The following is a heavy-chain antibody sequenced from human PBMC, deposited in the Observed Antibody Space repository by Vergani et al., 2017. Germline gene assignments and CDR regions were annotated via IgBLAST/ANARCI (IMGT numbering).Heavy chain of an antibody. V-gene: IGHV4-34*01. D-gene: IGHD2-15*01. Sequence: QVQLQQWGAGLLKPSETLSLTFAVYGGPLSGYHWSWIRPPPGKGLEWIGEINHSGSTNYNPSLKSRVTISVDTSKNQFSLKMSSVTAADTAVYYCARGPGVVVVAATRGGFDYWGQGTLVTVSS. CDR3: ARGPGVVVVAATRGGFDY. J-gene: IGHJ4*02. CDR2: INHSGST. CDR1: GGPLSGYH.